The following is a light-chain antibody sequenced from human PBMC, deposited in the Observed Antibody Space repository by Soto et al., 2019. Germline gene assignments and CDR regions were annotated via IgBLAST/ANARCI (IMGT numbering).Light chain of an antibody. CDR3: QQTYSTPRGA. Sequence: DIQMPQSPSSLSASVGDRVTITCRASESIRNNLNWYQQKPGKAPKLLIYAASTLQSGVPSRFSGGGSGTEFTLTIGSLQPEDFTTYYCQQTYSTPRGAFGQGTKVEF. CDR2: AAS. CDR1: ESIRNN. J-gene: IGKJ1*01. V-gene: IGKV1-39*01.